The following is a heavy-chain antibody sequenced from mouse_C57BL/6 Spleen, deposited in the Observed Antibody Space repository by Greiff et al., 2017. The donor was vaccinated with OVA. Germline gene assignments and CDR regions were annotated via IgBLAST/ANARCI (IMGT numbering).Heavy chain of an antibody. J-gene: IGHJ3*01. CDR1: GFTITDYY. Sequence: VQLQQSGAELVRPGASVKLSCTASGFTITDYYMHWVKQRPEQGLEWIGWIDPENGDTEYASKFQGKATITADTSSNTAYLQLSSLTSEDTAVYYCTSLAGRWFAYWGQGTLVTVSA. CDR3: TSLAGRWFAY. CDR2: IDPENGDT. V-gene: IGHV14-4*01.